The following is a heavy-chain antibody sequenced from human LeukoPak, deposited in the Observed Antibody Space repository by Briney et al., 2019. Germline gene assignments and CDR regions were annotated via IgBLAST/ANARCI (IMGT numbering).Heavy chain of an antibody. CDR2: IIPIYGTA. D-gene: IGHD5-18*01. CDR3: ASTNVDTAMVSYHMDV. CDR1: GGTFSSYA. J-gene: IGHJ6*03. Sequence: VWVSCKATGGTFSSYAINWVRQAPGQGLEWMGRIIPIYGTANYAQKFQDRVTITADKSTSTAYMELSSLRSEDTAVYYCASTNVDTAMVSYHMDVWGKGTTATVPS. V-gene: IGHV1-69*13.